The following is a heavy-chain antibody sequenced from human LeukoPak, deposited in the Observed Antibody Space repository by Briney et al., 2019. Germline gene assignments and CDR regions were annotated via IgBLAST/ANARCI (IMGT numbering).Heavy chain of an antibody. CDR2: INHSGST. J-gene: IGHJ5*02. D-gene: IGHD2-15*01. Sequence: PSETLSLTCAVYGGSFSGYYWSWIRQPPGKGLEWIGEINHSGSTNYNPSLKSRVTISVDTSKNQFSLKLSSVTAADTAVYYCARDTEHCSGGSCYSNWFDPWGQGTLVTVSS. CDR3: ARDTEHCSGGSCYSNWFDP. CDR1: GGSFSGYY. V-gene: IGHV4-34*01.